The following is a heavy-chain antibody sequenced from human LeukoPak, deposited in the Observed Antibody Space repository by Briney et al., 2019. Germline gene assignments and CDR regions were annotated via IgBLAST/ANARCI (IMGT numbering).Heavy chain of an antibody. CDR3: ARDWGVPIITMVRGSVFAFDI. V-gene: IGHV3-7*01. CDR2: IKHDGSEK. J-gene: IGHJ3*02. CDR1: GFTFSNYW. D-gene: IGHD3-10*01. Sequence: HPGGSLRLSCVASGFTFSNYWMSWVRQAPGKGLEWVANIKHDGSEKYYVDSVKGRFTISRDNAENSLYLQMNSLRAEDTAVYYCARDWGVPIITMVRGSVFAFDIWGQGTMVTVSS.